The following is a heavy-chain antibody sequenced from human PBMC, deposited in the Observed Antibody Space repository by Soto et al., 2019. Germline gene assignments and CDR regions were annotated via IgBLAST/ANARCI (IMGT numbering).Heavy chain of an antibody. D-gene: IGHD3-10*01. CDR2: IYHSGST. CDR3: ARGGTMVRGLRNKWFDP. Sequence: SETLSLTCAVSGGSISSGGYSWSWIRQPPGKGLEWIGYIYHSGSTYYNPSLKSRVTISVDRSKNQFSLKLSSVTAADTAVYYCARGGTMVRGLRNKWFDPWG. V-gene: IGHV4-30-2*01. J-gene: IGHJ5*02. CDR1: GGSISSGGYS.